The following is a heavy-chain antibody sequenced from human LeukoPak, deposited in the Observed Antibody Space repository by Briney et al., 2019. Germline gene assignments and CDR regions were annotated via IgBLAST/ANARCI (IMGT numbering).Heavy chain of an antibody. CDR1: GGSISSYY. CDR2: IYYSGST. Sequence: SETLSLTCTVSGGSISSYYWSWIRQPPGKGLEWIGYIYYSGSTNYNPSLKSRVTISVDTSKNQFSLKLSSLNAADTAVYYCARGREDWNPWYYYYYMDVWGKGTTVTVSS. V-gene: IGHV4-59*01. J-gene: IGHJ6*03. CDR3: ARGREDWNPWYYYYYMDV. D-gene: IGHD1-1*01.